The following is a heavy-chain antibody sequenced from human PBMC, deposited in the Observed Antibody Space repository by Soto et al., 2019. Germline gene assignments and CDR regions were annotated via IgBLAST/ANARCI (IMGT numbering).Heavy chain of an antibody. CDR2: IIPIFGTA. V-gene: IGHV1-69*13. CDR3: ARDLEGAVAGTLPFDY. CDR1: GGTFSSYA. D-gene: IGHD6-19*01. J-gene: IGHJ4*02. Sequence: SVKVSFKASGGTFSSYAISWVRQAPGQGLEWMGGIIPIFGTANYAQKFQGRVTITADESTSTAYMELSSLRSEDTAVYYCARDLEGAVAGTLPFDYWGQGTLVTVSS.